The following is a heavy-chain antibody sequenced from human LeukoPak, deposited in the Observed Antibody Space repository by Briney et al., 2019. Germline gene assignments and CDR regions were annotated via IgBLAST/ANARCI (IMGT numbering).Heavy chain of an antibody. D-gene: IGHD6-19*01. V-gene: IGHV4-59*08. CDR1: GGSVRSYY. CDR2: IHNSGRT. J-gene: IGHJ4*02. CDR3: ARHLSSGWSDY. Sequence: SETLSLTCSVPGGSVRSYYWSWIRQSPGKGLEWIGHIHNSGRTNYNPSLKSRVTGFVDTSKNQVSLRLSSVTAADTAVYYCARHLSSGWSDYWGQGTLVTVSS.